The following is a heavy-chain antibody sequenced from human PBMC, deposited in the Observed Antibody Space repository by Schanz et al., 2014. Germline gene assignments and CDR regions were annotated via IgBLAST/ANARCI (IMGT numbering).Heavy chain of an antibody. V-gene: IGHV3-11*03. CDR3: ARLDPYCRSGTCSRAFDF. CDR1: GFSFSDYY. Sequence: QVHLLESGGGLVEPGGSLRLSCAASGFSFSDYYMSWIRQAPGKGLEWISFINTGSNYINYADSVKGRFTISRDNTKNSLFLQLNSLRADDTAVYYCARLDPYCRSGTCSRAFDFWGQGTLVTVSS. D-gene: IGHD2-15*01. CDR2: INTGSNYI. J-gene: IGHJ4*02.